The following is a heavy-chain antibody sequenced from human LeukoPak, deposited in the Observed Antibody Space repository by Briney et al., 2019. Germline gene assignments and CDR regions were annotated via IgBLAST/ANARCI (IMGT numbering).Heavy chain of an antibody. V-gene: IGHV3-33*01. CDR2: IWHDGSGK. J-gene: IGHJ4*02. CDR1: GFTFNNYG. D-gene: IGHD3-3*01. Sequence: GALRLSCAASGFTFNNYGMHWVRQAPGKGLEWGAIIWHDGSGKYYADSVKGRFTISRDNSKNTLYLQMNSLRAEDTAVYFCTRQSENFSLDYWGQGTLVTVSS. CDR3: TRQSENFSLDY.